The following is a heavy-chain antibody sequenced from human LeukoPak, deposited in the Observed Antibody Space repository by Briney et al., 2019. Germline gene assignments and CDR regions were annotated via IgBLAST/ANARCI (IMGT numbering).Heavy chain of an antibody. V-gene: IGHV3-23*01. J-gene: IGHJ4*02. D-gene: IGHD2-8*01. CDR1: GFTFSSYA. Sequence: GGSLRLSCAASGFTFSSYAMSWVRQAPGKGLEWVSALSGSGGRTYYADSVKGRFTVSRDNSKNTLFLQMNSLRAEDTAVYYCAKDLHYCSKGVCYLDSWGRGTLVTVSS. CDR3: AKDLHYCSKGVCYLDS. CDR2: LSGSGGRT.